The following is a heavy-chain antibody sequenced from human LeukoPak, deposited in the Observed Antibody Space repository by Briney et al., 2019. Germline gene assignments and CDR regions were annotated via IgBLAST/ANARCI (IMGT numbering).Heavy chain of an antibody. Sequence: GASVKVSCKTSGGTFSSYAISWVRQAPGQGLEWMGRIIPILGIANYAQKFQGRVTITADKSTSTAYMELSSLRSEDTAVYYCARDPTHSYGRSMFRYWGQGTLVTVSS. CDR2: IIPILGIA. J-gene: IGHJ4*02. D-gene: IGHD5-18*01. CDR3: ARDPTHSYGRSMFRY. V-gene: IGHV1-69*04. CDR1: GGTFSSYA.